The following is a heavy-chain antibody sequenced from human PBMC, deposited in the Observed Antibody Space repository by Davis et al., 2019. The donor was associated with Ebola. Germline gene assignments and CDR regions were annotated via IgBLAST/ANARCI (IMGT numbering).Heavy chain of an antibody. J-gene: IGHJ6*03. Sequence: SCTVSGSSISRGGSYWTWIRQHPGKGLEWIGYIYYSGSTYYKPSLKSRVTISLDTSKNQFSLNLYSVTAADTAVYYCARDLRYDSSGYDYYFYMDVWGKGTTVTVSS. D-gene: IGHD3-22*01. CDR1: GSSISRGGSY. CDR2: IYYSGST. V-gene: IGHV4-31*02. CDR3: ARDLRYDSSGYDYYFYMDV.